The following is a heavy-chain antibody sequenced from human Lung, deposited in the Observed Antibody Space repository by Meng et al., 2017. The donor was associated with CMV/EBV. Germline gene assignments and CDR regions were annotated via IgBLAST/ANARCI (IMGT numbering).Heavy chain of an antibody. J-gene: IGHJ6*02. D-gene: IGHD3-3*01. Sequence: LRLXCTFSGGSISSSSYYWGWIRQPPGKGLAWIGSIYYSGSTYYNPSLKSRVTISVDTSKNQFSLKLSSVTAADTAGYYCARDATIFGVVDPYYYGMDVXGQGXTVTVSS. CDR2: IYYSGST. CDR1: GGSISSSSYY. CDR3: ARDATIFGVVDPYYYGMDV. V-gene: IGHV4-39*01.